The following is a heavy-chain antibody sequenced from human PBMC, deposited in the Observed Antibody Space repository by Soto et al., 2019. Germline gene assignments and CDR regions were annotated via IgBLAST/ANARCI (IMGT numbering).Heavy chain of an antibody. D-gene: IGHD4-17*01. Sequence: PGGSLRLACAASGFTVSSNFMNWVRQAPGKGLEWVSVIYTGGSTFYADSVKGRFTISRDNSKNTLFLQMDSLRAEDTAVFYCAKMTGDPDAFDFWGQGTMVTVSS. CDR1: GFTVSSNF. J-gene: IGHJ3*01. CDR2: IYTGGST. CDR3: AKMTGDPDAFDF. V-gene: IGHV3-66*01.